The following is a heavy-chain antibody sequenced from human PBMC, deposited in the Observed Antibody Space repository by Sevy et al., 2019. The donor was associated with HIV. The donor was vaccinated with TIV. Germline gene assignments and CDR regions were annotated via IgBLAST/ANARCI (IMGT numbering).Heavy chain of an antibody. D-gene: IGHD2-2*01. Sequence: GGSLRLSCAASGFTFSSYSMNWVRQAPGKGLEWVSSISSSSSYIYYADSVKGRFTISRDNAKNSLYLQMNSLIAEDTAVYYCARKLGYCSSTSCPLDYWGQGTLVTVSS. J-gene: IGHJ4*02. CDR3: ARKLGYCSSTSCPLDY. V-gene: IGHV3-21*01. CDR1: GFTFSSYS. CDR2: ISSSSSYI.